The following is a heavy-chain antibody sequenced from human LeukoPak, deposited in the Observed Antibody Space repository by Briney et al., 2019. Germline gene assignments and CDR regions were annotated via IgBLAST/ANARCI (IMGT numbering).Heavy chain of an antibody. CDR3: ARRAVAYYYYYYMDV. CDR2: MNPNSGNT. Sequence: ASVKVSCKASGYTFTSYDINWVRQATGQGLEWMGWMNPNSGNTGYAQKFQGRVTITRNTSISTAYMDLSSLRSEDTAVYYCARRAVAYYYYYYMDVWGKGTTVTVSS. J-gene: IGHJ6*03. V-gene: IGHV1-8*03. D-gene: IGHD6-19*01. CDR1: GYTFTSYD.